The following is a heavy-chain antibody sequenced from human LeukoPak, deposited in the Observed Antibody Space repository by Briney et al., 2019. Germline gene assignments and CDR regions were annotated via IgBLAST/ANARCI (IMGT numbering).Heavy chain of an antibody. Sequence: GGSLRLSCAASGFTFSNAWMSWVRQAPGKGLEWVANIKQDGSEKYYVDSVKGRFTISRDNAKNSLFLQMNSLRAEDTAVYYCATTMWDEGAFDIWGQGTMVTVSS. CDR2: IKQDGSEK. CDR1: GFTFSNAW. CDR3: ATTMWDEGAFDI. J-gene: IGHJ3*02. D-gene: IGHD3-10*02. V-gene: IGHV3-7*02.